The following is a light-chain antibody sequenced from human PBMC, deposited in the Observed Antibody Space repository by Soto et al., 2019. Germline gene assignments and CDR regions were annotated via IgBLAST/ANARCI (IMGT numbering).Light chain of an antibody. V-gene: IGKV3-15*01. CDR3: QQYNTWPPLT. CDR1: QTVSTH. Sequence: EVVMTQSPATLSVSPGDRVTFSCRASQTVSTHVAWYQQKPGQPPRLLIYGASTRATGVPARFSGGGSVTEFTLTINSLESADFAVYYCQQYNTWPPLTFGGGTKVEIK. CDR2: GAS. J-gene: IGKJ4*01.